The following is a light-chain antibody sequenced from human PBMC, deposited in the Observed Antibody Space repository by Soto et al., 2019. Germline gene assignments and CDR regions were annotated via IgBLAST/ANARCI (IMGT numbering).Light chain of an antibody. V-gene: IGKV3-11*01. Sequence: EIVLTQSPATLSLSPGEVATLSCRASQSVSSSLAWYQQRPGQAPRLLIYDASNRATGIPARFSGSGSGTDFTLTISSLEPEDFAVYYCQQRSNWLYTFGQGTKLEIK. J-gene: IGKJ2*01. CDR2: DAS. CDR3: QQRSNWLYT. CDR1: QSVSSS.